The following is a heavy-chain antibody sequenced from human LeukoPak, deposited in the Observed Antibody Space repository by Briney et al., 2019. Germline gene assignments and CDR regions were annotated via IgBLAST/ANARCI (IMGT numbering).Heavy chain of an antibody. CDR3: ALEEASYGLDY. D-gene: IGHD5-18*01. J-gene: IGHJ4*02. CDR2: INPNSGDT. Sequence: ASMKVSCKASGYTFTGYYMHWVRQAPGQGLECMGWINPNSGDTNYAEDFQGRVTMTRDTSISTVYMELSRLRSADTAVYYCALEEASYGLDYWGQGTLVTVSS. V-gene: IGHV1-2*02. CDR1: GYTFTGYY.